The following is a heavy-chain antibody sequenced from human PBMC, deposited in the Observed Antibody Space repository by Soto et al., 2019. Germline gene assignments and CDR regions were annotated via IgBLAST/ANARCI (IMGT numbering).Heavy chain of an antibody. D-gene: IGHD3-10*01. V-gene: IGHV1-24*01. Sequence: ASVKVSCKVSGYTLTELSMHWVRQAPGKGLEWMGGFDPEDGETIYAQKFQGRVTMTEDTSTDTAYMELSSLRSEDTAVYYCATDAMVRHGMDVWRQGTTVTVSS. CDR1: GYTLTELS. J-gene: IGHJ6*02. CDR2: FDPEDGET. CDR3: ATDAMVRHGMDV.